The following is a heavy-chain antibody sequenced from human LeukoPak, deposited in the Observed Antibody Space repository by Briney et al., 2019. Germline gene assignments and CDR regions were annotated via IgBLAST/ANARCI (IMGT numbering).Heavy chain of an antibody. CDR1: GGSISGSSYY. D-gene: IGHD4-11*01. Sequence: SETLSLTCTVSGGSISGSSYYWAWIRRPPGKGLEWIGTFYHNGTTYYSPSLKSRVTISVDTSKNQFSLRLSSVTAADTAVYYCARAKESDYSFDYWGQGTLVTVSS. CDR3: ARAKESDYSFDY. V-gene: IGHV4-39*07. CDR2: FYHNGTT. J-gene: IGHJ4*02.